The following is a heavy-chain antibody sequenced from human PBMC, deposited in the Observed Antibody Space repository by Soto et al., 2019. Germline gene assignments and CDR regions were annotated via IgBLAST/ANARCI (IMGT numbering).Heavy chain of an antibody. J-gene: IGHJ4*02. CDR1: GGSISSYY. V-gene: IGHV4-59*01. CDR3: ARVGRGTIFGVVNSFDY. D-gene: IGHD3-3*01. Sequence: QVQLQESGPGLVKPSETLSLTCTVSGGSISSYYWSWIRQPPGKGLEWIGYIYYSGSTNYNPSLKSRVTISVDTSKNQFSLKLSSVTAADTAVYYCARVGRGTIFGVVNSFDYWGQGTLVTVSS. CDR2: IYYSGST.